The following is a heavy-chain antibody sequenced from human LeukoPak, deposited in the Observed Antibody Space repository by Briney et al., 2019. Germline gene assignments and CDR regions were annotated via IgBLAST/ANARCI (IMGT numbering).Heavy chain of an antibody. V-gene: IGHV3-43*02. CDR3: AKDEQQWLVKFQH. D-gene: IGHD6-19*01. CDR2: ISGDGGST. J-gene: IGHJ1*01. Sequence: GGSLRLSWAASGFTFDDYAMHWVRQPPGKGLEWVSLISGDGGSTYYADSVKGRFTISRDNSTNYLYLQMNSLRTEDTALYYCAKDEQQWLVKFQHWGQGTLVTVSS. CDR1: GFTFDDYA.